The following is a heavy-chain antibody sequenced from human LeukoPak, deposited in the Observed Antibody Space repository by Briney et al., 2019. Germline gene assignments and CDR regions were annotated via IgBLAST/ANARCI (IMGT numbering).Heavy chain of an antibody. CDR3: ARVPHLGSGWYEL. D-gene: IGHD6-19*01. V-gene: IGHV1-8*01. Sequence: ASVTVSCKAYGYTFISYDINWVRQANGQGLEWKGWMNPNSGNTGYAQKIQGRVTMTRNTSISTAYMELSSLRSEDTAVYYCARVPHLGSGWYELWGQGTLVTVSS. J-gene: IGHJ5*02. CDR1: GYTFISYD. CDR2: MNPNSGNT.